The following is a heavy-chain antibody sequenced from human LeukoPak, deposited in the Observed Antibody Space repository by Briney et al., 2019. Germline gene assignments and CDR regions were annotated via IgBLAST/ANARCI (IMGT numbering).Heavy chain of an antibody. CDR1: GGSISSYY. CDR3: ARVGRCGGDCSLGGSFDI. Sequence: SETLSLTCTVSGGSISSYYWSWIRQPPGKGLEWIGYIYYSGSTNYNPSLKSRVTISVDTSKNQFSLKLSSVTAADTAVYYCARVGRCGGDCSLGGSFDIWGQGTMVTVSS. V-gene: IGHV4-59*01. J-gene: IGHJ3*02. CDR2: IYYSGST. D-gene: IGHD2-21*01.